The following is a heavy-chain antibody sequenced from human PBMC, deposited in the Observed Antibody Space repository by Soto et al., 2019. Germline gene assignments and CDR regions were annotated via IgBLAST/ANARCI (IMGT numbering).Heavy chain of an antibody. J-gene: IGHJ6*02. CDR1: GFIFSDCA. D-gene: IGHD1-1*01. Sequence: QEQLVESGGGVVQPGRSLRLSCAASGFIFSDCAMHWVRQAPGKGLEWVAVIFYNGNKKYYSDSVKGRFAISRDNSENTLYLQMNSLRAEDTAVYYCVRDRIGNPGHFYEMDVWGQGTTVTVSS. CDR3: VRDRIGNPGHFYEMDV. CDR2: IFYNGNKK. V-gene: IGHV3-33*01.